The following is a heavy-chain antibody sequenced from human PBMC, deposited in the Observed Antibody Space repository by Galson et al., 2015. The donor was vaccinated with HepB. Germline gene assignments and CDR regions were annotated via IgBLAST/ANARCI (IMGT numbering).Heavy chain of an antibody. CDR1: GYTFTSYG. D-gene: IGHD6-13*01. J-gene: IGHJ4*02. V-gene: IGHV1-18*01. CDR3: ASAGYSSSWYYFEY. Sequence: SVKVSCKASGYTFTSYGISWVRQAPGQGLEWMGWISAYNGNTNYAQKLQGRVTMTTDTSTSTAYMELRSLRSDDTAVYYCASAGYSSSWYYFEYWGQGTLVTVSS. CDR2: ISAYNGNT.